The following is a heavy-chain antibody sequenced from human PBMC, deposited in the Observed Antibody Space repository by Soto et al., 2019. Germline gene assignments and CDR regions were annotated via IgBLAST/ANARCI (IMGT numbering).Heavy chain of an antibody. V-gene: IGHV4-39*01. CDR1: GGSISSSSYY. D-gene: IGHD3-22*01. J-gene: IGHJ5*02. Sequence: SETLSLTCTVSGGSISSSSYYWGWIRQPPGKGLEWIGSIYYSGSTYYNPSLKSRVTISVDTSKNQFSLKLSSVTAADTAVYYCARTTYYYDSSGSDNWFDPWGQGTLVTVSS. CDR2: IYYSGST. CDR3: ARTTYYYDSSGSDNWFDP.